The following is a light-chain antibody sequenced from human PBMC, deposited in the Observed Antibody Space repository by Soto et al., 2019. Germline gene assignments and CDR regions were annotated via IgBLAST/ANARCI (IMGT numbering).Light chain of an antibody. Sequence: DILMTQFPSALSASVGDRVTITCRASQNVNNWLAWYQHKPGKAPQLLIYDASVLESGVPSRFSGSGSGTEFTLAINGLQSDDFATYYCQQYNTYWTFGPGTKVEVE. V-gene: IGKV1-5*01. CDR3: QQYNTYWT. CDR2: DAS. CDR1: QNVNNW. J-gene: IGKJ1*01.